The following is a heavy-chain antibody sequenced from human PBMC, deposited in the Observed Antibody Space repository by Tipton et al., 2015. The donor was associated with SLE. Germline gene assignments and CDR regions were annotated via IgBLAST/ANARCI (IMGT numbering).Heavy chain of an antibody. CDR1: GGSISSSSYY. CDR3: ARGSGYYDSSGYYYNWFDP. D-gene: IGHD3-22*01. V-gene: IGHV4-39*07. Sequence: TLSLTCTVSGGSISSSSYYWGWIRQPPGKGLEWIGEINHSGSTNYNPSLKSRVTISVDTSKNQFSLKLSSVTAADTAVYYCARGSGYYDSSGYYYNWFDPWGQGTLVTVSS. CDR2: INHSGST. J-gene: IGHJ5*02.